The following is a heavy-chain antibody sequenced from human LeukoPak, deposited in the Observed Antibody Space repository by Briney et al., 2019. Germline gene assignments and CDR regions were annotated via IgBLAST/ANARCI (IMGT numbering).Heavy chain of an antibody. D-gene: IGHD6-13*01. Sequence: GGSLRLSCATSGFPFNYYFMAWVRQAPGKGLKWLATVNKDGSGREYIDSVRGRFTISRDNAKNSIHLQMSSLSADDTAVYFCATEFWYRFDHWGQGTLVTVSS. CDR2: VNKDGSGR. CDR3: ATEFWYRFDH. CDR1: GFPFNYYF. J-gene: IGHJ4*02. V-gene: IGHV3-7*01.